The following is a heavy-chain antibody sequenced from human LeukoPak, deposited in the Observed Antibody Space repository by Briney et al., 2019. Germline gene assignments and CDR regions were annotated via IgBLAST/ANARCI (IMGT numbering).Heavy chain of an antibody. V-gene: IGHV1-8*01. CDR3: ARGIDFWSGYFYYYYYMDV. J-gene: IGHJ6*03. CDR1: GYTFTSYD. CDR2: MNPKSGNT. D-gene: IGHD3-3*01. Sequence: ASVNVSCKASGYTFTSYDINWVRPATGQGLEWMGWMNPKSGNTGYAQKFQGRVTMTRNTSISTAYMELSSLRSEDTAVYYCARGIDFWSGYFYYYYYMDVWGKGTAVTVSS.